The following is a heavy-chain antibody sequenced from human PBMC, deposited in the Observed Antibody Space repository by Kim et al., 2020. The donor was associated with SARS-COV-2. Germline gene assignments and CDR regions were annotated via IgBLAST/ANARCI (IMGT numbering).Heavy chain of an antibody. D-gene: IGHD3-10*01. J-gene: IGHJ5*02. Sequence: RRVTISVDTSKNQFSLKLSSVTAADTAVYYCARGPPYYGSGSSTNWFDPWGQGTLVTVSS. V-gene: IGHV4-34*01. CDR3: ARGPPYYGSGSSTNWFDP.